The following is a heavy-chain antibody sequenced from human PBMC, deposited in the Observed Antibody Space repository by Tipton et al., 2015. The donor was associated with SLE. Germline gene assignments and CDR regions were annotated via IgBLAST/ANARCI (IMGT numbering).Heavy chain of an antibody. CDR1: GASISSYY. J-gene: IGHJ2*01. CDR3: ARVGTGDNWYFDL. D-gene: IGHD7-27*01. V-gene: IGHV4-59*01. Sequence: TLSLTCTVSGASISSYYWTWIRQPPGKGLEWIGYIYHSGGTNYNPSLKSRVTISVDTSKNQLSLKLTSVTAADTAMYYCARVGTGDNWYFDLWGRGTLLTVSS. CDR2: IYHSGGT.